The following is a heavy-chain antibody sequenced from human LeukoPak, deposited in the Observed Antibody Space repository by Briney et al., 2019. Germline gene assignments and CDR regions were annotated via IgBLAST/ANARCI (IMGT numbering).Heavy chain of an antibody. Sequence: LETLSLTCTVSDGSISNYYWSWIRLPPGKGLEWIGYIYYTGATNYSPSLKSRVTISLDTSKNQFSLRLSSVTAADAAVYYCARAGYSYGTGYYFDYWGQGALVTVSS. V-gene: IGHV4-59*01. J-gene: IGHJ4*02. CDR3: ARAGYSYGTGYYFDY. CDR1: DGSISNYY. CDR2: IYYTGAT. D-gene: IGHD5-18*01.